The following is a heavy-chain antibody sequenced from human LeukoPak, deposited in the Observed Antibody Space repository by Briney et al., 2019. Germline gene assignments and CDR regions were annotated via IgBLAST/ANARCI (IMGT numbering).Heavy chain of an antibody. CDR3: ARLLRSGYYYFDY. CDR2: VNYDGSNK. Sequence: PGGSLRLSCAASGFIVSSNYMSWVRQAPGKGLEWVAVVNYDGSNKYYADSVKGRCTIARDNSKNTLYLQMNSLRVEDTAVYYCARLLRSGYYYFDYWGQGTLVTVSS. CDR1: GFIVSSNY. D-gene: IGHD3-3*01. V-gene: IGHV3-33*08. J-gene: IGHJ4*02.